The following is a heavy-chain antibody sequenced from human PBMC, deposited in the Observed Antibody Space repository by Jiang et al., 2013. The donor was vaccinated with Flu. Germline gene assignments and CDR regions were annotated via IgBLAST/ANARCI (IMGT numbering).Heavy chain of an antibody. CDR3: ARTKTPLEKRYFGTFDV. V-gene: IGHV5-51*01. CDR1: GYGFTSYW. J-gene: IGHJ3*01. Sequence: VQLLESGAEVRKPGESLKISCKGFGYGFTSYWINWVRQMPGKGLEWMGVIYPGDSDIRYSPSFQGQVTISADKSIDTAFLQLISLKASDTAMYFCARTKTPLEKRYFGTFDVWGQGTMVTVSS. D-gene: IGHD1-1*01. CDR2: IYPGDSDI.